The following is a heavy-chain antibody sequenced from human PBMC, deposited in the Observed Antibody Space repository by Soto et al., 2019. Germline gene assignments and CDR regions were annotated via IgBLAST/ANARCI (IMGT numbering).Heavy chain of an antibody. CDR1: GGTFSSYA. Sequence: ASVKVSCKASGGTFSSYAISWVRQAPGQGLEWMGGIIPIFGTANYAQKFQGRVTITADESTSTAYMELSSLRSEDTAVYYCARDRGYSINGVCSWFDYWGQGTLVTVSS. V-gene: IGHV1-69*13. CDR2: IIPIFGTA. D-gene: IGHD2-8*01. CDR3: ARDRGYSINGVCSWFDY. J-gene: IGHJ4*02.